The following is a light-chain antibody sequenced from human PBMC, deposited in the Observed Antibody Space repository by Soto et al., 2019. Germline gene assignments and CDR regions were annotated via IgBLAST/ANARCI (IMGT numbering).Light chain of an antibody. J-gene: IGKJ5*01. CDR1: QSVSSY. CDR3: QQCSNWIT. Sequence: MTQSPATLSLSPGGRATLSCRASQSVSSYLAWYQQKPGQAPSLLIYDASNRATGIPARFSGIGSGTEFPLTISSLEPEDFAVDDCQQCSNWITFGQGTRLEIK. V-gene: IGKV3-11*01. CDR2: DAS.